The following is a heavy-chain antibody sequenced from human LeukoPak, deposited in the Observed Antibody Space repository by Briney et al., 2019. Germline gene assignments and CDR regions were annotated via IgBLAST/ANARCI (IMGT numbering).Heavy chain of an antibody. CDR3: ARDQGIAVPYYFDY. D-gene: IGHD6-19*01. CDR1: GYTFTSYG. CDR2: ISAYNGNT. J-gene: IGHJ4*02. V-gene: IGHV1-18*01. Sequence: ASVKVSCKASGYTFTSYGISRVRQAPGQGLEWMGWISAYNGNTNYAQKLQGRVTMTTDTSTSTAYMELRSLRSDDTAVYYCARDQGIAVPYYFDYWGQGTLVTVSS.